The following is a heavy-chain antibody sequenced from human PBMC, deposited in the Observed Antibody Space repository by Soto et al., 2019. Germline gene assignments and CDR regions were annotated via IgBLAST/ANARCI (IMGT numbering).Heavy chain of an antibody. J-gene: IGHJ4*02. CDR2: IWYDGSNK. CDR3: ARDPSFGALDY. D-gene: IGHD3-10*01. V-gene: IGHV3-33*01. Sequence: GGSLRLSCAASGFTFSSYGMHWVRQAPGKGLEWVAVIWYDGSNKYYADSVKGRFTISRDNSKNTLYLQMNSLRAEDTAVYFCARDPSFGALDYWGQGTRVTVSS. CDR1: GFTFSSYG.